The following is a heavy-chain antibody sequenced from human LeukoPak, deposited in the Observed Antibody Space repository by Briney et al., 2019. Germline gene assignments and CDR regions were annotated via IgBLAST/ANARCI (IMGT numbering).Heavy chain of an antibody. J-gene: IGHJ6*03. Sequence: SETLSLTCTVSGGSIRSSYYYWGWIRQPPGKGLEWIGSIFYSGSTYYNPSLKSRVTISVDTSKNQFSLTLSSVTAADTAVYYCARRGWNYYYYVDVWGKGTTVTVS. V-gene: IGHV4-39*01. CDR1: GGSIRSSYYY. CDR3: ARRGWNYYYYVDV. D-gene: IGHD2-15*01. CDR2: IFYSGST.